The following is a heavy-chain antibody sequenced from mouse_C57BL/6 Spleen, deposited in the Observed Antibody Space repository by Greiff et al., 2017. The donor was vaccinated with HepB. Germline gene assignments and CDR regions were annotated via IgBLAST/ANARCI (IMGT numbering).Heavy chain of an antibody. J-gene: IGHJ2*01. Sequence: QVQLQQPGAELVRPGSSVKLSCKASGYTFTSYWMDWVKQRPGQGLEWIGNIYPSDSETHYNQKFKDKATLTVDKSSSTAYMQLSSLTSEDSAVYYCARLDYDGSSYIDYWGQGTTLTVSS. CDR3: ARLDYDGSSYIDY. CDR2: IYPSDSET. CDR1: GYTFTSYW. D-gene: IGHD1-1*01. V-gene: IGHV1-61*01.